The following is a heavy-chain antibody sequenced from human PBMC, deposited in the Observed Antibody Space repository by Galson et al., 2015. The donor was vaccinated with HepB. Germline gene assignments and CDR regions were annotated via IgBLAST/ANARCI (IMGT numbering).Heavy chain of an antibody. CDR3: AREGPNIVATSLDY. V-gene: IGHV3-33*01. Sequence: SLRLSCAASGFTFSTYGMHWVRQAPGKGLEWVAVIWYDGSNKYYADSVKGRFTISRDNSKNTLNLQMNSLRAEDTAVYYCAREGPNIVATSLDYWGQGTLVTVSS. D-gene: IGHD5-12*01. J-gene: IGHJ4*02. CDR2: IWYDGSNK. CDR1: GFTFSTYG.